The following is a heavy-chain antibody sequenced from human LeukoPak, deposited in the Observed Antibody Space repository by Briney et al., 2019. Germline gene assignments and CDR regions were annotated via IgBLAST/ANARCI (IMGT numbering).Heavy chain of an antibody. CDR1: GGSISSYY. J-gene: IGHJ4*02. CDR2: IYYSGST. V-gene: IGHV4-59*08. Sequence: SETLSLTCTVSGGSISSYYWSWIRQPPGKGLEWIGYIYYSGSTNYNPSLKGRVTISVDTSNNQFSLKLSSVPAADTAVYYCARHGAMSSYYDYWGQGTLVTVSS. D-gene: IGHD2-2*01. CDR3: ARHGAMSSYYDY.